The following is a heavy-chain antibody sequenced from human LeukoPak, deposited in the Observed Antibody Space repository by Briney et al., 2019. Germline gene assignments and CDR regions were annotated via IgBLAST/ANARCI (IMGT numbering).Heavy chain of an antibody. J-gene: IGHJ5*02. CDR1: GGSISNYY. V-gene: IGHV4-59*01. CDR2: IYYSGST. CDR3: ARGGFLDPFDP. Sequence: PSETLSLTCTLSGGSISNYYWNWIRQPPGKGLVWIGYIYYSGSTKYNPSLKSRVTISVDTSKNQFSLRLSSVTAADTAVYYCARGGFLDPFDPWGQGTLVTVSS. D-gene: IGHD1-1*01.